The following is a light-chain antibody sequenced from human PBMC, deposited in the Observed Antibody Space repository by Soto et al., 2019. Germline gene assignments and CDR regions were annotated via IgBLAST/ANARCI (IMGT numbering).Light chain of an antibody. J-gene: IGLJ2*01. Sequence: QSVLRQPPSVSASPGQKFTISCSGSSSNIGNNYVSWYQQLPGTAPKLLIYDTNKRPSGIPDRFSGSKSGTSATLGITGLQTGDEADYYCGTWDSSLSAVVFGGGTQLTVL. CDR2: DTN. V-gene: IGLV1-51*01. CDR1: SSNIGNNY. CDR3: GTWDSSLSAVV.